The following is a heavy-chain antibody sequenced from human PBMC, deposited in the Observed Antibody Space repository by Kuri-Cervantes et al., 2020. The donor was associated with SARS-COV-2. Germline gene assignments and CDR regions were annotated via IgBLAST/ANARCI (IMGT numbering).Heavy chain of an antibody. D-gene: IGHD1-26*01. Sequence: GGSLRLSCAASGFTFSSYAMHWVRQAPGKGLEWVAVISYDGSNKYYADSVKGRFTISRGNSKNTLYLQMNSLRAEDTAVYYCASELLWYFDLWGRGTRVTGSS. CDR3: ASELLWYFDL. CDR1: GFTFSSYA. J-gene: IGHJ2*01. V-gene: IGHV3-30*04. CDR2: ISYDGSNK.